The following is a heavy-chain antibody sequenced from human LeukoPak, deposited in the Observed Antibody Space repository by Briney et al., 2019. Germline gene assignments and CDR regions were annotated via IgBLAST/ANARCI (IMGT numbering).Heavy chain of an antibody. CDR2: IYHSGST. Sequence: AETLSLTCTVSGYSISSGYYWGWIRQPPGKGLEGIGSIYHSGSTYYNPSLKSRVTISVDTSKNPLSLQLSSVTAADTAVYYCARAIAHSYGSGSNTDYSGQGNLVTVSS. J-gene: IGHJ4*02. CDR3: ARAIAHSYGSGSNTDY. D-gene: IGHD3-10*01. V-gene: IGHV4-38-2*02. CDR1: GYSISSGYY.